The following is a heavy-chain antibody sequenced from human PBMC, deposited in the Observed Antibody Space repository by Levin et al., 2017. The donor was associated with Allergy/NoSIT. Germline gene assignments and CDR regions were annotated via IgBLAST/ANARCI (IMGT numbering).Heavy chain of an antibody. CDR2: ISSSSSYI. CDR3: ARGCDYTSCYIGTPLLAGSPMDV. Sequence: GESLKISCAASGFTFSSYSMNWVRQAPGKGLEWVSSISSSSSYIYYADSVKGRFTISRDNAKNSLYLQMNSLRAEDTAVYYCARGCDYTSCYIGTPLLAGSPMDVWGQGTTVTVPS. J-gene: IGHJ6*02. V-gene: IGHV3-21*01. D-gene: IGHD2-2*02. CDR1: GFTFSSYS.